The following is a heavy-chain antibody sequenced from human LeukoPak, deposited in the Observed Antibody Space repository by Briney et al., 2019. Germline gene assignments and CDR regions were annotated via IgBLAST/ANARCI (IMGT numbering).Heavy chain of an antibody. J-gene: IGHJ5*02. CDR2: IYTSGST. CDR3: ARARITIFPYGQSSWFDP. D-gene: IGHD3-3*01. CDR1: GGSISSYY. V-gene: IGHV4-4*07. Sequence: SETLSLTCTVSGGSISSYYWSWIRQPAGKGLEWIGCIYTSGSTNYNPSLKSRVTMSVDTSKNQFSLKLSSVTAADTAVYYCARARITIFPYGQSSWFDPWGQGTLVTVSS.